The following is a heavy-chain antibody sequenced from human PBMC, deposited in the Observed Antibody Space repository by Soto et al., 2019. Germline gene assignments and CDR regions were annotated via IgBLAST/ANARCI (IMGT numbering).Heavy chain of an antibody. CDR1: GYSFTRYG. V-gene: IGHV1-18*01. CDR2: INTYNGNT. Sequence: QVQLVQSRAEVKNPGASVKVSCKASGYSFTRYGIAWARQAPGQGLEWMGWINTYNGNTNYAQNLQGRDTLTTDTSTSTAYMELPSLRSNDTAIYYCAMVDVYVTPSPQDVWGQGTTVIVSS. J-gene: IGHJ6*02. D-gene: IGHD3-16*01. CDR3: AMVDVYVTPSPQDV.